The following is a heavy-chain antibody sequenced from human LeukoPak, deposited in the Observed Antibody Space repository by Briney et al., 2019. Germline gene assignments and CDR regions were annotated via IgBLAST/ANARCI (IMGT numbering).Heavy chain of an antibody. J-gene: IGHJ3*01. CDR2: IYSYNGNT. CDR1: GYTFTSYG. D-gene: IGHD6-13*01. V-gene: IGHV1-18*01. CDR3: AREEGAPIAAANV. Sequence: ASVKVSCKASGYTFTSYGISWVRQAPGQGLEWMGWIYSYNGNTNYAQKFQGRVTMTTDTSTSTAYMELRSLRSDDTAVYYCAREEGAPIAAANVWGLGTMVTVSS.